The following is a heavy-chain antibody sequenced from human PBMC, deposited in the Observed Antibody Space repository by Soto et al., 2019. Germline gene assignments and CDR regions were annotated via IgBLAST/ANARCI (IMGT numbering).Heavy chain of an antibody. D-gene: IGHD1-1*01. Sequence: GESLKISCKGSGYSFTSYWIGWVRQMPGKGLEWMGIIYPGDSDTRYSPPFQGQVTISADKSISTAYLQWSSLKASDTAMYYCARSSVTGTTYNWFDPWGQGTLVTVSS. CDR1: GYSFTSYW. J-gene: IGHJ5*02. CDR3: ARSSVTGTTYNWFDP. V-gene: IGHV5-51*01. CDR2: IYPGDSDT.